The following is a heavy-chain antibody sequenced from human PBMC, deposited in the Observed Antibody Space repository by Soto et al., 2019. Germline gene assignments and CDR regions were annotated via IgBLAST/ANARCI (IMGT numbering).Heavy chain of an antibody. D-gene: IGHD3-22*01. CDR3: ARGVYMIVGV. CDR1: GFTFSSYW. Sequence: EVQLVESGGGLVQPGGSLRLSCAASGFTFSSYWMSWVRQAPGKGLEWVANIKQDGSAQYYVDSLKGRFTISIDNAKNSLYLQMNSVRVEDTAVYYCARGVYMIVGVGGQRTMVTVSS. V-gene: IGHV3-7*03. J-gene: IGHJ4*02. CDR2: IKQDGSAQ.